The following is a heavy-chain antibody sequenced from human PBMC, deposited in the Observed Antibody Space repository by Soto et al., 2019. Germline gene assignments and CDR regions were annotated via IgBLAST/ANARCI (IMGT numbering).Heavy chain of an antibody. CDR2: IIPVFGIV. V-gene: IGHV1-69*01. CDR3: ALGRIVVAGSHAYYGMDI. J-gene: IGHJ6*02. Sequence: QVQLVQSGAEVKKPGSSVKVSCKASGGTLSNSAFSWVRQGPGQGLERMGGIIPVFGIVKKAQKFQGRVTITADESTSTAYMEVSSLRSEDTAVYYCALGRIVVAGSHAYYGMDIWGQGTTVTVSS. D-gene: IGHD6-19*01. CDR1: GGTLSNSA.